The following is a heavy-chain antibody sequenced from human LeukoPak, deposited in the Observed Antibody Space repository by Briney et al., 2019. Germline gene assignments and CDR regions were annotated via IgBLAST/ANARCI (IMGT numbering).Heavy chain of an antibody. CDR3: ARLAQGSGTYGFDY. Sequence: PSETLSLACTVSGDSVSSYYWSWIRQPPGKGLEWIATIYYSGSSYYNPPLKSRVTISVDTSKNQFSLKLSSVTAADTAVYYCARLAQGSGTYGFDYWGQGTLVTVSS. D-gene: IGHD3-10*01. CDR2: IYYSGSS. CDR1: GDSVSSYY. J-gene: IGHJ4*02. V-gene: IGHV4-59*04.